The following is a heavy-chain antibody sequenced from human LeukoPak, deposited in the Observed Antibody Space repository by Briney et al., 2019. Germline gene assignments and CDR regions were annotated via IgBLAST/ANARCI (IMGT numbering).Heavy chain of an antibody. CDR2: IKRKTDGGTT. J-gene: IGHJ4*02. Sequence: GGSLRLSCAASGFTFSNAWMSWVRQAPGKGLEWVGRIKRKTDGGTTDYAAPLKGRFTISRDDSKNTLYLQMNSLKTEDTAVYYCTTDEAYYYDSSGYYFSYWGQGTLVTVSS. CDR3: TTDEAYYYDSSGYYFSY. CDR1: GFTFSNAW. V-gene: IGHV3-15*01. D-gene: IGHD3-22*01.